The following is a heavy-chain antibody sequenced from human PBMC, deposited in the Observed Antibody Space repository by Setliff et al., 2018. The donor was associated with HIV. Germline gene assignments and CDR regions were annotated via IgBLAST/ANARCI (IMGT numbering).Heavy chain of an antibody. V-gene: IGHV4-34*01. CDR1: GGSFSGYY. CDR3: ARVGAKLSWYYYYYGMDV. D-gene: IGHD1-26*01. CDR2: INHSGST. Sequence: TSETLSLTCAVYGGSFSGYYWSWIRQPPGKGLEWIGEINHSGSTNYNPSLKSRVTISVDTSKNQFSLKLSSVTAADTAVYYCARVGAKLSWYYYYYGMDVWGQGTTVTV. J-gene: IGHJ6*02.